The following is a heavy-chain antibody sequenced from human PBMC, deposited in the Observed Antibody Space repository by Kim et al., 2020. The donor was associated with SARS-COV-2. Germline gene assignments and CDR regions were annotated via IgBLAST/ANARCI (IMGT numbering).Heavy chain of an antibody. J-gene: IGHJ6*02. CDR2: IRSKTDGGTT. CDR1: GFTFNAAW. Sequence: GGSLRLSCAATGFTFNAAWMSWVRQAPGKGREWVGRIRSKTDGGTTDYPEPVKDRFTISRDDSKNTLYLRMHTLKTEDTAVYFCTTGDVWGQGTTVTVSS. CDR3: TTGDV. V-gene: IGHV3-15*01.